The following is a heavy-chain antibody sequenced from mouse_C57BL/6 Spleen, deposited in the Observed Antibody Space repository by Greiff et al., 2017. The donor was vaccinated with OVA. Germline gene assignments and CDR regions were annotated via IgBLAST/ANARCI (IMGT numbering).Heavy chain of an antibody. Sequence: VKLKESGPGLVAPSQSLSITCTVSGFSLTSYGVDWVRQSPGKGLEWLGVIWGVGSTNYNSALKSRLSISKDNSKSQVFLKMNSLQTDDTAMYYCATGNYVGAMDYWGQGTSVTVSS. J-gene: IGHJ4*01. CDR2: IWGVGST. CDR3: ATGNYVGAMDY. D-gene: IGHD2-1*01. V-gene: IGHV2-6*01. CDR1: GFSLTSYG.